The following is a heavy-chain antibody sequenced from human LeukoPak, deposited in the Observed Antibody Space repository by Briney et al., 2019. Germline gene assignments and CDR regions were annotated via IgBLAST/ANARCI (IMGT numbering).Heavy chain of an antibody. CDR1: GYTFTNYG. CDR2: ISAYNGNT. Sequence: ASVKVSCKASGYTFTNYGISWMRQAPGQGLEWMGWISAYNGNTKYAQKLQGRVTMTTDTSTSTAYMELRSLRSDDTAVYYCARGDYAHGAFDIWGQGTMVTVSS. J-gene: IGHJ3*02. D-gene: IGHD3-16*01. V-gene: IGHV1-18*01. CDR3: ARGDYAHGAFDI.